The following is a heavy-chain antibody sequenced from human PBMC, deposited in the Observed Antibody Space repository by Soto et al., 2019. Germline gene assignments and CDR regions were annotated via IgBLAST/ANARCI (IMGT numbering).Heavy chain of an antibody. CDR2: IYPGDSDT. Sequence: ESLTISFTGSGYTFTNYWSGLVRQMPGKGLEWMGIIYPGDSDTKYNPSFQGQVTISADKSITTTYLRWTSLKASDTAIYYCAASIFYYGMDVWGQGTTVTVS. V-gene: IGHV5-51*01. CDR3: AASIFYYGMDV. J-gene: IGHJ6*02. CDR1: GYTFTNYW.